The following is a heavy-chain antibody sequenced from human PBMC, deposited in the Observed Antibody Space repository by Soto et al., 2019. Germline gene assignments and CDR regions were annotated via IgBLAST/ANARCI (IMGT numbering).Heavy chain of an antibody. CDR1: GFTFSDYQ. CDR2: IGSSGLSV. V-gene: IGHV3-11*01. J-gene: IGHJ6*03. Sequence: QVHLVESGGGLVKPGGSLRLSCAASGFTFSDYQMSWIRQAPGKGLEWVSYIGSSGLSVYYEDSVKGRFTISRANANNSLYLEMNSLRAEDSAVYYCARDLRQLLSHNYYYYYLDVWGKGTTVSVSS. D-gene: IGHD2-2*01. CDR3: ARDLRQLLSHNYYYYYLDV.